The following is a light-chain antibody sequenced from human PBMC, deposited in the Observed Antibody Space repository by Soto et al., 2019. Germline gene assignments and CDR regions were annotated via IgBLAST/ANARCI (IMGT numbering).Light chain of an antibody. CDR3: QKYDSYPLN. J-gene: IGKJ4*01. V-gene: IGKV1-5*01. CDR1: QSVSNW. Sequence: DIQMTHSPSTLSASVLYIVTITFRASQSVSNWLAWYQQKPGKAPTLLIYDVSRLETGVPSRFSGSGSGTEFTLTISNLQPEDFVTYYCQKYDSYPLNFGGGTKVDIK. CDR2: DVS.